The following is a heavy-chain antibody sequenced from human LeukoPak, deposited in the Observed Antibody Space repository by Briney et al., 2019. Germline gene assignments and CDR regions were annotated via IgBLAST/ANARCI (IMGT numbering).Heavy chain of an antibody. Sequence: ASVKVSCKASGGTFSSYAINWVRQATGQGLEWMGWMNPNSGNTGYAQKFLGRVTITRNTSISTAYMELSSLRSEDTAVYYCARGRFLEWLFKAPLGYWGQGTLVTVSS. D-gene: IGHD3-3*01. CDR1: GGTFSSYA. CDR2: MNPNSGNT. V-gene: IGHV1-8*03. J-gene: IGHJ4*02. CDR3: ARGRFLEWLFKAPLGY.